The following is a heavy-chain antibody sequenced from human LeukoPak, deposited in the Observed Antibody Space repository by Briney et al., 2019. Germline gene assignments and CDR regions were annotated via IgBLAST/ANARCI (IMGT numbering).Heavy chain of an antibody. D-gene: IGHD4-23*01. CDR2: ISAIDDST. Sequence: GGSLRLSCAASGFTFSSYAMDWVRQAPGKGLEWVSAISAIDDSTHYADSVKGRFAISRDNLKNTLYLQMDRLRAEDTAVYYRARGAYGRANSHYFYGLDVWGQGATVTVS. CDR1: GFTFSSYA. CDR3: ARGAYGRANSHYFYGLDV. J-gene: IGHJ6*02. V-gene: IGHV3-23*01.